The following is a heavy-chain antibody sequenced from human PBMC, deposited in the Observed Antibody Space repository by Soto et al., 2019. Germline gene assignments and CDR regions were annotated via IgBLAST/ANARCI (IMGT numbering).Heavy chain of an antibody. D-gene: IGHD6-13*01. CDR3: ARHGEGGYSSSWYENNWFDP. Sequence: QLQLQESGPGLVKPSETLSLTCTVSGGSISSSSYYWGWIRQPPGKGLEWIGSIYYSGSTYYNPSLKSRVTISVDTSKNQFSLKLSSVTAADTAVYYCARHGEGGYSSSWYENNWFDPWGQGTLVTVSS. J-gene: IGHJ5*02. CDR1: GGSISSSSYY. CDR2: IYYSGST. V-gene: IGHV4-39*01.